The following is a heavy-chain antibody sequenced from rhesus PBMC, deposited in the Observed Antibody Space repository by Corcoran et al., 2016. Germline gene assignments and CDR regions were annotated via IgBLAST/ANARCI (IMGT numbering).Heavy chain of an antibody. V-gene: IGHV3-7*01. J-gene: IGHJ5-2*02. CDR3: TRDAPDV. CDR2: SSNTGKTT. Sequence: EVQLVESGGGLVQPGGSLRLSCAASVFTFVDYGRHWGRLAPGNGLEWVSTSSNTGKTTNYAASVKGRVSVSRDNAKNSLSLQMNSMRAEDTAVYYCTRDAPDVWGRGVLVTVSS. CDR1: VFTFVDYG.